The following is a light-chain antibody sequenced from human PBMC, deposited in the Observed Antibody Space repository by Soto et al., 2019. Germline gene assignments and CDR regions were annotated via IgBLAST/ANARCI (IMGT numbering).Light chain of an antibody. CDR2: GAS. CDR1: QSLSSTK. J-gene: IGKJ4*01. V-gene: IGKV3-20*01. CDR3: QQYGSSPLLT. Sequence: EIVLTHSPGTLSLSPGERATLSCRASQSLSSTKLAWYQHKPGQAPRLLIYGASSRAAGIPDRFSGSVSGTDFTLTISRLEPEDFAVYYCQQYGSSPLLTFGGGTKVDI.